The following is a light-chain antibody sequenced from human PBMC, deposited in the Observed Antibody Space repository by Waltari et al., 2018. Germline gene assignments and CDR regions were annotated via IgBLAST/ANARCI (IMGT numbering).Light chain of an antibody. J-gene: IGKJ4*01. CDR1: QSVLYSSSNMNY. V-gene: IGKV4-1*01. CDR2: WAS. CDR3: QQYYIAPHT. Sequence: DNVLIQSPDSLAVSLGERATINCKSSQSVLYSSSNMNYLAWYQQKPGQPPKLLIYWASTRESGVPERFSGSGSGTDFTLTISSLQAEDVAVYYCQQYYIAPHTFGGGTKVEVK.